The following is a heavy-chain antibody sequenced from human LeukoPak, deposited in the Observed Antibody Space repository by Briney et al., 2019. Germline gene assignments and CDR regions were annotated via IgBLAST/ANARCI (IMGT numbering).Heavy chain of an antibody. V-gene: IGHV4-39*01. J-gene: IGHJ4*02. CDR2: IYYSGST. D-gene: IGHD3-10*01. CDR3: ARHPARYYGSGSFDY. Sequence: SETLSLTCTVSGGSISSSSYYWGWTRQPPGKGLEWIGSIYYSGSTYYNPSLKSRVTISVDTSKNQFSLKLSSVTAADTAVYYCARHPARYYGSGSFDYWGQGTLVTVSS. CDR1: GGSISSSSYY.